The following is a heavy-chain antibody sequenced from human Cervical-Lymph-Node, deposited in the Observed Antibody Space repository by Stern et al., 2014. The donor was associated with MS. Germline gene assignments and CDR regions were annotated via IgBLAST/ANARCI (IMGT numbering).Heavy chain of an antibody. J-gene: IGHJ6*02. CDR3: ASGMVRGVISYYYYGMDV. CDR1: GGTFSSYA. V-gene: IGHV1-69*01. D-gene: IGHD3-10*01. Sequence: VQLVQSGAEVKKPGSSVKVSCKASGGTFSSYAISWVRQAPGQGLEWMGGIIPIFGTANYAQKFQGRVTITADESTSTAYMELSSLRSEDTAVYYCASGMVRGVISYYYYGMDVWGQGTTVTVSS. CDR2: IIPIFGTA.